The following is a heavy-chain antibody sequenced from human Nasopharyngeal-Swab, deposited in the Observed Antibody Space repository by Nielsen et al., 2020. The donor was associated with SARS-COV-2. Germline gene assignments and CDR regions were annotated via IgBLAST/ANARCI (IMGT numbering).Heavy chain of an antibody. CDR2: IIPIFGTA. V-gene: IGHV1-69*13. CDR1: AGTFSCYA. D-gene: IGHD3-10*01. Sequence: SVKVSCKASAGTFSCYAVSWVRQTPGQGLEWLGGIIPIFGTANYAQKFQGRVRITADESTSTAFMELSSLRSEDTDVYYCAGWITMIRGATFDIWGQGTMVTVSS. CDR3: AGWITMIRGATFDI. J-gene: IGHJ3*02.